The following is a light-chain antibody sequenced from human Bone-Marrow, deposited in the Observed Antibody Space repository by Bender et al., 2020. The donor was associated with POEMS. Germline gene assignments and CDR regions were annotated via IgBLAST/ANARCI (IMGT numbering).Light chain of an antibody. J-gene: IGLJ3*02. V-gene: IGLV1-47*02. CDR2: INN. CDR1: SSNIGTNP. Sequence: QSVLPQPPSASGTPGQRVTISCSGSSSNIGTNPVNWYQQLPGTAPKLLIYINNQRPSGVPDRFSGSKSGTSASLAISGLRSDDETDYYCAAWDDSLSVWVFGGGTKLTVL. CDR3: AAWDDSLSVWV.